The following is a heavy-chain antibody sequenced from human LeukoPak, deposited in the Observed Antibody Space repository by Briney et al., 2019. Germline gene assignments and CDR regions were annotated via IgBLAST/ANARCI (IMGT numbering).Heavy chain of an antibody. CDR1: GFTFSDYS. D-gene: IGHD3-22*01. V-gene: IGHV3-21*01. Sequence: GGSLRLSCAASGFTFSDYSINWVRQAPGKGLEWVSSINPTSTSIYYADAVKGRFTISRDNAKTSLYLQMNSLRAENTAPYYCVRSRRNSDRRGYYYFYNYWGQGIQVTVSS. CDR2: INPTSTSI. CDR3: VRSRRNSDRRGYYYFYNY. J-gene: IGHJ4*02.